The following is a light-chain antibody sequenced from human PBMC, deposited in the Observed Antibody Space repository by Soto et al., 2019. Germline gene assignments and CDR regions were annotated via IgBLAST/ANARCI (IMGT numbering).Light chain of an antibody. J-gene: IGLJ1*01. Sequence: QSALTQPASVSGSPGQSITISCTGTGSDVGGYNYVSWYQQHPGIAPKLLIYGVTNRPSGVSTRFSGSKSGNTASLTISGLQAEDEADYHCSSYTSASTLLYLFGTGTKVTVL. CDR2: GVT. CDR1: GSDVGGYNY. V-gene: IGLV2-14*01. CDR3: SSYTSASTLLYL.